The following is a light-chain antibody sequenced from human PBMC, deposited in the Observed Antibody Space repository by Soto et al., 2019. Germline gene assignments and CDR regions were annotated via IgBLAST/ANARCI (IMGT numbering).Light chain of an antibody. CDR1: QSVNSN. CDR3: QQYNNWLWT. V-gene: IGKV3-15*01. CDR2: GAS. Sequence: EIVMTQSPATLSVSPGERATLSCRASQSVNSNLVWYQHKPGQAPRLLIYGASTRATGIPGRFSGSGYGTEFTLTISSLQSEDFAVDYCQQYNNWLWTFGQGTKVEIK. J-gene: IGKJ1*01.